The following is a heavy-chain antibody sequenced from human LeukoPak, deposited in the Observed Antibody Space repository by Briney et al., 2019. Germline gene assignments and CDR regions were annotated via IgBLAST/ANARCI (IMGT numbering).Heavy chain of an antibody. CDR1: GASISEYF. D-gene: IGHD6-19*01. CDR2: VSKTGST. Sequence: SENVSLTCSVSGASISEYFWSWIRQPPGQTLEWIGYVSKTGSTNYNPSLRSRVTISKDTSRNQLSLKLTSATAADTAVYYCAREGAHSSGWSPFDYWGQGTLVTVSS. J-gene: IGHJ4*01. CDR3: AREGAHSSGWSPFDY. V-gene: IGHV4-59*01.